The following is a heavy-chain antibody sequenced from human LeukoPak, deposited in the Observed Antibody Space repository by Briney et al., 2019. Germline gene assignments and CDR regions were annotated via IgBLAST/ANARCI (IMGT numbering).Heavy chain of an antibody. V-gene: IGHV1-18*01. Sequence: ASVSVSCKTSGYRFSSSGITWVRQAPGQGPEWMGWISTVNGNSRYAQNFQGRVTLTTDTSTNTAHLELTSLRSDDTPIYYCARVRDGNNWWGAFDIWGQGTLVTVSS. CDR1: GYRFSSSG. CDR3: ARVRDGNNWWGAFDI. J-gene: IGHJ3*02. D-gene: IGHD1-1*01. CDR2: ISTVNGNS.